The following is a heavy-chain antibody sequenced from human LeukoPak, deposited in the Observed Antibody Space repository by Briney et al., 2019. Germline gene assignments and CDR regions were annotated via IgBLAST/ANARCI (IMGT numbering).Heavy chain of an antibody. CDR2: INHSGST. D-gene: IGHD6-19*01. J-gene: IGHJ4*02. V-gene: IGHV4-34*01. Sequence: SSETLSLTCAVYGGSFSGYYWNWIRQPPGKGLEWIGEINHSGSTNYNPSLKSRVTISVDTSKNQFSLKLNSVTAADTAVYYCARGGNGWYSDCWGQGILVTVSS. CDR3: ARGGNGWYSDC. CDR1: GGSFSGYY.